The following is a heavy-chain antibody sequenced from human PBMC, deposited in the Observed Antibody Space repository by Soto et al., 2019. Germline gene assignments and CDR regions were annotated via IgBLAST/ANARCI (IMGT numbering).Heavy chain of an antibody. J-gene: IGHJ6*02. D-gene: IGHD5-18*01. CDR3: ARGGTTMVTYYYYGMDV. Sequence: SLRLSCAASGLTVSISEMDGVLKAPGKGLEWVSYISSSGSVIYYADSVKGRFTISRDNAKNSLYLQMNSLRAEDTAVYYCARGGTTMVTYYYYGMDVWGQRTTVTVSS. V-gene: IGHV3-48*03. CDR1: GLTVSISE. CDR2: ISSSGSVI.